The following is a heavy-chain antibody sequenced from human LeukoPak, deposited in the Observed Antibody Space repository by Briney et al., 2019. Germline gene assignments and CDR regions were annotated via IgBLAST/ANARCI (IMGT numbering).Heavy chain of an antibody. CDR3: ARALVYSVPYFDY. J-gene: IGHJ4*02. Sequence: GESLKISCKGSGWRFTNYWIGWVRQMPGKGLECMAIIYPGDSETRYSPSFQGQVTISADKSINTAYLQWSSLKASDTAMYYCARALVYSVPYFDYWGQGTLVTVS. CDR2: IYPGDSET. V-gene: IGHV5-51*01. CDR1: GWRFTNYW. D-gene: IGHD1-26*01.